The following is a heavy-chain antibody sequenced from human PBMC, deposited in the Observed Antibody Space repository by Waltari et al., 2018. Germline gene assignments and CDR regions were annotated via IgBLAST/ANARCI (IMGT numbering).Heavy chain of an antibody. CDR2: INHSGST. J-gene: IGHJ6*02. CDR1: GGSFSGYY. D-gene: IGHD3-16*02. V-gene: IGHV4-34*01. Sequence: QVQLQQWGAGLLKPSETLSLTCAVYGGSFSGYYWSWIRKPPGKGLEWIGEINHSGSTNYNPSLKSRVTISVDTSKNQFSLKLSSVTAADTAVYYCARGAYNYVWGSYRYYHGMDVWGQGTTVTVSS. CDR3: ARGAYNYVWGSYRYYHGMDV.